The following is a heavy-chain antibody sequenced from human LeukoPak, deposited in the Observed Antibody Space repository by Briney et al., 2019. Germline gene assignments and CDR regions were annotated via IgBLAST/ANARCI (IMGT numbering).Heavy chain of an antibody. Sequence: ASVKVSCKASGYTFTGYYMHWVRQAPGQGLEWMGWINPNSGGTNYAQKFQGRVTMTRDTSISTAYMELSRLRSDDTAVYYCARDGGHWEAFGTVTTLRGSFDIWGQGTMATVSS. CDR3: ARDGGHWEAFGTVTTLRGSFDI. D-gene: IGHD4-17*01. V-gene: IGHV1-2*02. CDR1: GYTFTGYY. J-gene: IGHJ3*02. CDR2: INPNSGGT.